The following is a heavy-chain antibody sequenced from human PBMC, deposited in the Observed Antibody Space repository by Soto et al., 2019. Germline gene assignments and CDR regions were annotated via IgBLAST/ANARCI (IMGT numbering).Heavy chain of an antibody. D-gene: IGHD3-3*02. J-gene: IGHJ4*02. V-gene: IGHV1-46*01. Sequence: QVQLVQSGAEVKKPGASVKVSCKASGYIFTNYYVHWVRQAPGQGLEWMAIINPMNGATNYAQRFQGRVTMTSDTSTSTVSMQLSSLRSEDTAVYYCARDLLAGDYWGQGTLVTVSS. CDR2: INPMNGAT. CDR3: ARDLLAGDY. CDR1: GYIFTNYY.